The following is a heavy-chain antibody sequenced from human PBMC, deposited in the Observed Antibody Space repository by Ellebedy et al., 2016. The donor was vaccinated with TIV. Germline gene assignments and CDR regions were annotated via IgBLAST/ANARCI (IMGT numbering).Heavy chain of an antibody. J-gene: IGHJ4*02. CDR2: LSAYNGNT. Sequence: AASVKVSCKASGYTFTNYGISWVRQAPGQGLEWMGWLSAYNGNTNYAQKLQGRVTMTTDTSTSTAYMELRSLRSDDTAVDYCARVGGIAAREALDYWGQGTLVTVSS. D-gene: IGHD6-6*01. V-gene: IGHV1-18*01. CDR3: ARVGGIAAREALDY. CDR1: GYTFTNYG.